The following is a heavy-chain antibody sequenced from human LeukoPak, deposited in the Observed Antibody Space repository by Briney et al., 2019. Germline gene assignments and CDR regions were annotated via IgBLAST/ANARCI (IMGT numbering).Heavy chain of an antibody. CDR1: GGSFSGYY. CDR3: AREVDV. J-gene: IGHJ6*04. Sequence: SETLSLTCAVYGGSFSGYYWSWIRQPPGKGLEWIGEINHSGSTNYNPSLKSRVTISVDTSKNQFSLKLSSVTAAGTAVYYCAREVDVWGKGTTVTVSS. V-gene: IGHV4-34*01. CDR2: INHSGST.